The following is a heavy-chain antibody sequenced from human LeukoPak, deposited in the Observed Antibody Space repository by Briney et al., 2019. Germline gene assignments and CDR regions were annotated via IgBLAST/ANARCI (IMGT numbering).Heavy chain of an antibody. Sequence: GGSLRLSCAVSGFTFSSYSMNWVRQAPGKGLEWVSDISRSSTTIYYADSVKGRFTVSRDNAKNSLYLQMNSLRAEDTAEYYCARAGYSSSWYLYWGQGTLVTVSS. CDR3: ARAGYSSSWYLY. D-gene: IGHD6-13*01. V-gene: IGHV3-48*01. J-gene: IGHJ4*02. CDR2: ISRSSTTI. CDR1: GFTFSSYS.